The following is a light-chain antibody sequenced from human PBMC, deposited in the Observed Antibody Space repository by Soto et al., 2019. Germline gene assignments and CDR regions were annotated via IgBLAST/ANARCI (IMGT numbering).Light chain of an antibody. CDR1: QSVSSSY. J-gene: IGKJ1*01. V-gene: IGKV3-20*01. Sequence: EIVLTQSPGTLSLSPGERATLSCRASQSVSSSYLAWYQQKPGQAPRLLIHGASNRATGIQDRFSGSGSGTDFTLTIRRLEPEDFAVYYCQQYGGSPRTFGQGTKVDIK. CDR2: GAS. CDR3: QQYGGSPRT.